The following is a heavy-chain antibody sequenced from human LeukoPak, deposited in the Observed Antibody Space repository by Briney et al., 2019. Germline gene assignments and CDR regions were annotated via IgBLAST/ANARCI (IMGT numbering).Heavy chain of an antibody. V-gene: IGHV3-23*01. Sequence: GGSLRLACAASGFTFSSYAMSWVRQAPGKGLEWVSAISGSGGSTYYADSVKGRFTISRDNSKNTLYLQMNSLRAEDTAVYYCAKEPHRGYCSGGSCYSHLDYWGQGTLVTVSS. CDR3: AKEPHRGYCSGGSCYSHLDY. CDR2: ISGSGGST. CDR1: GFTFSSYA. J-gene: IGHJ4*02. D-gene: IGHD2-15*01.